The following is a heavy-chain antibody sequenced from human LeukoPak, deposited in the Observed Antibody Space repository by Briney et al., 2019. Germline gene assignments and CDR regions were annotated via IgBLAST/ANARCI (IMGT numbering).Heavy chain of an antibody. CDR3: AISRFGESKTFDY. CDR1: GFTFSSYS. Sequence: SGGSLRLSCAASGFTFSSYSMNWVRQAPGKGLEWVSSITSSSSYIYYADSVKGRFTISRDNAKNSLYLQMNSLRAEDTAVYYCAISRFGESKTFDYWGQGTLVTVPS. J-gene: IGHJ4*02. D-gene: IGHD3-10*01. CDR2: ITSSSSYI. V-gene: IGHV3-21*01.